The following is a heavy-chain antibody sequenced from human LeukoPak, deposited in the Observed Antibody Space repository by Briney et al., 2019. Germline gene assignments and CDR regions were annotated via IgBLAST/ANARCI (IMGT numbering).Heavy chain of an antibody. CDR3: AKGPLTEVAGTTWDF. J-gene: IGHJ4*02. D-gene: IGHD6-19*01. CDR1: GFTFSSYA. Sequence: GGSLRLSCAASGFTFSSYAMSWVRQAPGKGLEWVSSISGNSGNTHYADSAKGRFAISRDNSKNTLYLQMSSLRAEDTAVYYCAKGPLTEVAGTTWDFWGQGTLVTVSS. V-gene: IGHV3-23*01. CDR2: ISGNSGNT.